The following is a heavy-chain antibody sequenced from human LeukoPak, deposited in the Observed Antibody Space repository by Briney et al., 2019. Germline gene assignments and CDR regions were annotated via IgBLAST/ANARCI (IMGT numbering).Heavy chain of an antibody. CDR3: ARLITGTTTAFDI. CDR2: VYTSGST. J-gene: IGHJ3*02. CDR1: GGSISGYY. D-gene: IGHD1-7*01. Sequence: PSETLSLTCTVSGGSISGYYWSWIRQPAGKGLEWIGRVYTSGSTHYNPSLKSRVTMSVDTSKYQFSLKLSSVTAADTAVDYCARLITGTTTAFDIWGQGTMVTVSS. V-gene: IGHV4-4*07.